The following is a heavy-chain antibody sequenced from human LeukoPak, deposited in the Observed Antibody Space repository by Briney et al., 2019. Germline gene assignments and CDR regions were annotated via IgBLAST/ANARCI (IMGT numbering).Heavy chain of an antibody. V-gene: IGHV4-39*02. CDR2: IYYSGST. CDR1: GGSISSSSYY. J-gene: IGHJ4*02. D-gene: IGHD6-13*01. Sequence: SETLFLTCTVSGGSISSSSYYWGWIRQPPGKGLEWIGSIYYSGSTYYNPSLKGRVTISVDTSKNQFSLKLSSVAAADTAVYYCAREAAAAGENYFDYWGQGTLVTVSS. CDR3: AREAAAAGENYFDY.